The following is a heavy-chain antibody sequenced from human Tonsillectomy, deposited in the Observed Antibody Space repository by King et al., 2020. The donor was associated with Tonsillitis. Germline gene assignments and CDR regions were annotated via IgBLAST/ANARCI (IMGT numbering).Heavy chain of an antibody. CDR1: GFTFSNYA. CDR2: ISNIGSSIGGGT. J-gene: IGHJ4*02. V-gene: IGHV3-64*01. D-gene: IGHD6-19*01. Sequence: QLVQSGGGLVQPGESLRLSCAASGFTFSNYAVHWFRQAPGKGLEYVSGISNIGSSIGGGTYYANSVKGRFTISRDNSKNTVYLQMGSLRTEDMAVYYCARGTVAVAGTSSLLDYWGQGTLVTVSS. CDR3: ARGTVAVAGTSSLLDY.